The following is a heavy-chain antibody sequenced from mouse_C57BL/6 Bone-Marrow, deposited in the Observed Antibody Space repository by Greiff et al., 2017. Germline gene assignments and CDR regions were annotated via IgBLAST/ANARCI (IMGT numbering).Heavy chain of an antibody. Sequence: QVQLQQPGAELVMPGASVKLSCKASGYTFTSYWMHWVKQRPGQGLEWIGEIDPSDSYTNYNQKFKGKSTLTVDKSSSTAYMQLSSLTSEDSAVYYCARKGIDDYDGGFAYWGQGTLVTVSA. D-gene: IGHD2-4*01. J-gene: IGHJ3*01. CDR2: IDPSDSYT. CDR3: ARKGIDDYDGGFAY. CDR1: GYTFTSYW. V-gene: IGHV1-69*01.